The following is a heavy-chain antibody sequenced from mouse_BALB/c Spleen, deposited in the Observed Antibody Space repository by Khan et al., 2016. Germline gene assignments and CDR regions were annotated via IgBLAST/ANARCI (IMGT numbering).Heavy chain of an antibody. D-gene: IGHD1-2*01. V-gene: IGHV3-2*02. J-gene: IGHJ1*01. Sequence: EVQLQESGPGLVKPSQSLSLTCTVTGYSITSDYAWNWIRQFPGNKLEWMGYISYSGSTTYNPSLKGRISIPRDTSKNQSFLQLYSVTTEDTATYYCRGSPTATRYFAVWGAGTPVTVSS. CDR1: GYSITSDYA. CDR2: ISYSGST. CDR3: RGSPTATRYFAV.